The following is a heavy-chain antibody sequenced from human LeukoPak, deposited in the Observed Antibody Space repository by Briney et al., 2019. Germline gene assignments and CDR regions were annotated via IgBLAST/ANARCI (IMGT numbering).Heavy chain of an antibody. V-gene: IGHV4-39*01. CDR2: IYYSGNT. CDR1: GDSIRTSSYY. D-gene: IGHD3-22*01. J-gene: IGHJ4*02. CDR3: ARQFYHDSSGADY. Sequence: PSETLSLTCTVSGDSIRTSSYYWSWIRQPPGKGLEWIGSIYYSGNTYYNPSLKSRVAISMDTSKNQFSLKLTSVTAADTAVYYCARQFYHDSSGADYWGQGALVTVSS.